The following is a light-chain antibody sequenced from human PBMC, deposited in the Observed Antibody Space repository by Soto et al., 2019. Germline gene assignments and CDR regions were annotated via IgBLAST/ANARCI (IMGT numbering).Light chain of an antibody. CDR3: QQLNSYT. J-gene: IGKJ3*01. Sequence: DIQLPQSHSSLFPSVGDRATITCRASRGIGSYLAWYQQKPGKAPKLLIYAASTLQSGVPSRFSGSGSGTEFTLTISSLQPEDFATYYCQQLNSYTFGPGTKVDIK. CDR2: AAS. V-gene: IGKV1-9*01. CDR1: RGIGSY.